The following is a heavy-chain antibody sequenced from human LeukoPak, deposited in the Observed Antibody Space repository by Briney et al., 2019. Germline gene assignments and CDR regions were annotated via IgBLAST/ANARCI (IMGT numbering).Heavy chain of an antibody. CDR1: GGSFSGYY. Sequence: SETLSLTCAVYGGSFSGYYWNWIRQPPGKGLEWIGEINHSGSTNYNPSLKSRVTISVDTSKNQFSLKLSSVTAADTAVYYCARQGLDYGSGSYYSYYYYYYMDVWGKGTTVTISS. D-gene: IGHD3-10*01. CDR3: ARQGLDYGSGSYYSYYYYYYMDV. V-gene: IGHV4-34*01. CDR2: INHSGST. J-gene: IGHJ6*03.